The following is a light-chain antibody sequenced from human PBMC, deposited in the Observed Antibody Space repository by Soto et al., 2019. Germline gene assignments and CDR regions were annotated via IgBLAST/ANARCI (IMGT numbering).Light chain of an antibody. V-gene: IGKV3-15*01. CDR3: QQYNNWPWT. J-gene: IGKJ1*01. CDR2: GAS. CDR1: QSVSSN. Sequence: EIVMTQSPATLYVSPGERATLPCRASQSVSSNLAWYQQKPGQAPRRLIYGASTRATGNPARFSGSGSGTEFTLTISSLQSEDFAVYYCQQYNNWPWTFGQGTKVEI.